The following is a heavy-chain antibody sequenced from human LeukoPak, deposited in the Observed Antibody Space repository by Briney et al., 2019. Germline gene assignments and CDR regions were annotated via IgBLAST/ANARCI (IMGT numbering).Heavy chain of an antibody. Sequence: PGGSLRLSCAASGFMFSSYWMTWVRQAPGKGLEWVANMNQDGSENYYVDSVKGRFTISRDNAKNSLYLQMNSLRVDDTAVYYCAKWTDINKYCSDGSCSPGAFDIWGQGTMVTVSS. CDR2: MNQDGSEN. CDR1: GFMFSSYW. J-gene: IGHJ3*02. D-gene: IGHD2-15*01. V-gene: IGHV3-7*01. CDR3: AKWTDINKYCSDGSCSPGAFDI.